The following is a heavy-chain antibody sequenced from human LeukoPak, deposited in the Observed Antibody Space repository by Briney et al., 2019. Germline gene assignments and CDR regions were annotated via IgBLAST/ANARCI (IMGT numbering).Heavy chain of an antibody. Sequence: PGGSLRLSCAASGFTFSSYWMSWVRQAPGKGLEWVANIKQDGSEKYYVDSVKGRFTISRDNAKNSLYLQMNSLRAEDTAVYYCARAADRNNLYYYDSRRPDAFDIWGQGTMVTVSS. J-gene: IGHJ3*02. CDR3: ARAADRNNLYYYDSRRPDAFDI. V-gene: IGHV3-7*01. CDR1: GFTFSSYW. D-gene: IGHD3-22*01. CDR2: IKQDGSEK.